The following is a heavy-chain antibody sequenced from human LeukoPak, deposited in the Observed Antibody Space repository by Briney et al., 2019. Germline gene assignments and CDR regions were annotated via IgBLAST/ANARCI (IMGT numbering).Heavy chain of an antibody. CDR3: ARADSSGNSYSIGYLDP. Sequence: GASVKVSCKASGYSLKDYFIHWVRQAPGQGPEWLGWINSKSGDTDYGQQFRGRIKMTRDMAISTIYLELHSLRLDDTAIYYCARADSSGNSYSIGYLDPWGQGSLVTVSS. V-gene: IGHV1-2*02. J-gene: IGHJ5*02. D-gene: IGHD4-23*01. CDR1: GYSLKDYF. CDR2: INSKSGDT.